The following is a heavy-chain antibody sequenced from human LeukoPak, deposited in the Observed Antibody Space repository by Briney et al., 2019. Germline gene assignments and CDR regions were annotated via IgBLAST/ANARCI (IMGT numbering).Heavy chain of an antibody. CDR1: EYTFTGYY. J-gene: IGHJ6*02. D-gene: IGHD6-19*01. CDR2: INPNSGGT. V-gene: IGHV1-2*02. CDR3: ATMYSSGRRHFYYYYGMDV. Sequence: ASLKVSCKASEYTFTGYYMHWVRQAPGQGLEWIGWINPNSGGTNYPQKFQGRVTMTRDTSISTAYMELSRLRSDDTAVYYCATMYSSGRRHFYYYYGMDVWGQGTTVTVSS.